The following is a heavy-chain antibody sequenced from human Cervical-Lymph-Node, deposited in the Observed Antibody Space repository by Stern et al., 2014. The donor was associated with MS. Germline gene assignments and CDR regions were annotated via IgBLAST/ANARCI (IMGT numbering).Heavy chain of an antibody. D-gene: IGHD2-21*02. V-gene: IGHV1-69*01. J-gene: IGHJ5*01. Sequence: VHMVESGAEVTKPGSSVKVSCKASGGTFSDYAISWVRQAPGQGLDWMGGIIPIFGSADYAHNFQGRATITADETPPTAYMDLSSLRSEDTAVYYCARGAYCGGDCYWGWFDSWGQGTLVTVSS. CDR3: ARGAYCGGDCYWGWFDS. CDR1: GGTFSDYA. CDR2: IIPIFGSA.